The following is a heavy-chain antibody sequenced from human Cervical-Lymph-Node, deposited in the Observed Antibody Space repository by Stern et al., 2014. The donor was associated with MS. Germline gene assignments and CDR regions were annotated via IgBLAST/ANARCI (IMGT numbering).Heavy chain of an antibody. J-gene: IGHJ4*02. CDR3: VRDWGSGYPDY. Sequence: VQLVESGGGLVKPGGSLRLSCAASGFSFSSYSMNWVRQTPGKGLEWVSSITSTTNSKRYADSVKGRFTISRDNAKNSLYLQMDSLRVDDTAVYYCVRDWGSGYPDYWGQGTLVTVSS. V-gene: IGHV3-21*01. CDR2: ITSTTNSK. D-gene: IGHD3-22*01. CDR1: GFSFSSYS.